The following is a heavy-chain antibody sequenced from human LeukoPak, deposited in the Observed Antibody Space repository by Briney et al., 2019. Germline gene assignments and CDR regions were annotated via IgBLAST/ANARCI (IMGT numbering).Heavy chain of an antibody. CDR1: GAFISGGGYY. D-gene: IGHD3-10*01. V-gene: IGHV4-31*03. CDR3: ARDNSGVLDY. Sequence: PSQTLSLTCTVAGAFISGGGYYWSWIRQCPGKGLEWIGYIYYSGNTYYNPSLKSRVAISVDTSKNQFSLKLSSVTAADTAVYYCARDNSGVLDYWGQGTLVTISS. CDR2: IYYSGNT. J-gene: IGHJ4*02.